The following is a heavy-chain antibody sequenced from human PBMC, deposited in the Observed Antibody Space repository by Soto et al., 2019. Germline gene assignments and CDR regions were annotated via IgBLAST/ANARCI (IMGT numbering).Heavy chain of an antibody. CDR3: GGGGDSSGWWGRMHWFDP. V-gene: IGHV3-11*01. D-gene: IGHD6-13*01. Sequence: QVQLVESGGGLVKPGGSLRLSCAASGFTFSDYYMSWIRQAPGKGLEWVSYISSSGSTIYYADSVKGRFTISRDNAQNSRYLQMKRRGAGDTAVYYWGGGGDSSGWWGRMHWFDPWGQGTLVTVSS. CDR2: ISSSGSTI. CDR1: GFTFSDYY. J-gene: IGHJ5*02.